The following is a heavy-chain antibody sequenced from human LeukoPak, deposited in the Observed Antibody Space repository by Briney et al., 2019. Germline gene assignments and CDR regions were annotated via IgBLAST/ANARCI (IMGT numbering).Heavy chain of an antibody. CDR3: RVLRYFDWLLFDY. V-gene: IGHV3-23*01. CDR1: GFTFSSYL. D-gene: IGHD3-9*01. CDR2: ISSTGGTA. J-gene: IGHJ4*02. Sequence: PGGSLRLSCAASGFTFSSYLMSWVRQAPGKGLEWVSAISSTGGTAYYADSVKGRFTITRDNAKNTLYLQMNSLRAEDTAVYYCRVLRYFDWLLFDYWGQGTLVTVSS.